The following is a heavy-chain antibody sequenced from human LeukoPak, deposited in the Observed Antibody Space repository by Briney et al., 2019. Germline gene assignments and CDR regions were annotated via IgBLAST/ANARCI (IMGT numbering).Heavy chain of an antibody. CDR2: TYYSGST. D-gene: IGHD5-18*01. J-gene: IGHJ5*02. CDR3: ARHAALDTKRGWNNHNWFDP. Sequence: SETLSLTCTVSGGSISSSGFYWGWIRQPPGKWLEWIGTTYYSGSTYCNPSLKSRVTISVDTSKNQFSLKLSSVTAADTAVYYCARHAALDTKRGWNNHNWFDPWGQGTLVTVSS. CDR1: GGSISSSGFY. V-gene: IGHV4-39*01.